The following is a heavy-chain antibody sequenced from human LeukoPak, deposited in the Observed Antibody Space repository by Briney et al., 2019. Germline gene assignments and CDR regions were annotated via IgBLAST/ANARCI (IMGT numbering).Heavy chain of an antibody. CDR3: ASWEDYGEYLDY. J-gene: IGHJ4*02. Sequence: PSETLSLTCTVSGGSISSSSYYWGWIRQPPGKGLEWIGSIYYSGSTHYNPSLKSRVTISVDTSKNQFSLKLSSVTAADTAVYYCASWEDYGEYLDYWGQGTLVTVSS. D-gene: IGHD4-17*01. CDR2: IYYSGST. V-gene: IGHV4-39*01. CDR1: GGSISSSSYY.